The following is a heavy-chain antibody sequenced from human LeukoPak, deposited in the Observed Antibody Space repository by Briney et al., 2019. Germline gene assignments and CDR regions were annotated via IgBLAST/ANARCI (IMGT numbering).Heavy chain of an antibody. CDR2: FDPEDGET. CDR3: AGYSDAFDI. D-gene: IGHD1-1*01. CDR1: GYTFTSYG. V-gene: IGHV1-24*01. Sequence: ASVKVSCKASGYTFTSYGISWVRQAPGKGLEWMGGFDPEDGETIYAQKFQGRVTMTEDTSTDTAYMELSSLRSEDTAVYYCAGYSDAFDIWGQGTMVTVSS. J-gene: IGHJ3*02.